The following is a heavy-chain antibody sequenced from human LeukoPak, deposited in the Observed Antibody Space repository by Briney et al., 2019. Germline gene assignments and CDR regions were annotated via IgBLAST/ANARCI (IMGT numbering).Heavy chain of an antibody. V-gene: IGHV1-2*02. CDR1: GYTFTGYY. D-gene: IGHD6-19*01. CDR2: INPNTGGT. Sequence: ASVKVSCKASGYTFTGYYMHWVRQAPGQGLEWMGWINPNTGGTNYVQKFQGRVTMTRDTTISTAYMELSRLTSDDTAVYYCASYPRYSSSPPFDYWGQGTLVTVSS. J-gene: IGHJ4*02. CDR3: ASYPRYSSSPPFDY.